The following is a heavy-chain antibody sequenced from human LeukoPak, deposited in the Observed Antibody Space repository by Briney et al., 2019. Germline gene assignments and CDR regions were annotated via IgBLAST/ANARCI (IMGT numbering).Heavy chain of an antibody. CDR1: GGSISSSSYY. CDR3: ARETSLAGFASGLGFNY. D-gene: IGHD6-19*01. CDR2: IYGSGNT. Sequence: PSETLSLTCTVSGGSISSSSYYWSWIRQPPGKGLEWIGYIYGSGNTNYNPSLKSRVTMSIDTSKNQFSLKLTSVTAADTATYYCARETSLAGFASGLGFNYWGQGILVTVSS. J-gene: IGHJ4*02. V-gene: IGHV4-61*01.